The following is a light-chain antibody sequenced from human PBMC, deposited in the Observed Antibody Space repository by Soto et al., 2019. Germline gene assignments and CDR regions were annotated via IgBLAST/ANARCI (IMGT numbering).Light chain of an antibody. J-gene: IGKJ1*01. Sequence: DIQMPQSPSTLSASVGDRVTITCRASQSISSWLAWYQQRPGKAPNLLIYTASSLESGVPSRFSGSGSGTEFTLTISSLQPDDFATYYCQQYNSYSWTFGQGTKVDIK. CDR2: TAS. V-gene: IGKV1-5*03. CDR1: QSISSW. CDR3: QQYNSYSWT.